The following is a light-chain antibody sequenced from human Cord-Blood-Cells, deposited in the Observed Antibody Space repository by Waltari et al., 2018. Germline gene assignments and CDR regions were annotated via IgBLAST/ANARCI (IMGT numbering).Light chain of an antibody. CDR3: QQYYSTPPT. CDR1: QSVLYSSNNKNY. CDR2: WAS. J-gene: IGKJ1*01. Sequence: IVMTQSPDSLAVFLGERATINCKSSQSVLYSSNNKNYLAWYQQKPGQPPKLLIYWASTRESGVPDRFSGSGSGTDFTLTISSLQAEDVAVYYCQQYYSTPPTFGQGTKVEIK. V-gene: IGKV4-1*01.